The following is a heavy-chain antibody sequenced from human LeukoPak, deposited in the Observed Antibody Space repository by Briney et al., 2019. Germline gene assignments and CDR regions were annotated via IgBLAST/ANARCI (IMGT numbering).Heavy chain of an antibody. V-gene: IGHV3-74*01. Sequence: GGSLRLSCAASGFTFSSYEMNWVRQAPGKGLVWVSRINSDGSSTSYADSVKGRFTISRDNAKNTLYLQMNSLRAEDTAVYYCARRPAGNYYYYYMDVWGKGPTVTIPS. CDR3: ARRPAGNYYYYYMDV. CDR2: INSDGSST. CDR1: GFTFSSYE. J-gene: IGHJ6*03. D-gene: IGHD3-10*01.